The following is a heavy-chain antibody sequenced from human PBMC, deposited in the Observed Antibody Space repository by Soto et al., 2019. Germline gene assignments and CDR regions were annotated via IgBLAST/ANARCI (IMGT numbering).Heavy chain of an antibody. D-gene: IGHD1-1*01. CDR3: ARERWGNWNDDYYGMDV. CDR1: GGSMSSGY. V-gene: IGHV4-59*01. J-gene: IGHJ6*02. Sequence: SETLCLTCTGSGGSMSSGYWSWSRQPPGKGLDWIGYIHYSGSTNYNPSLKSRVSISMDTSKNQLSLRLTSVTAADTAVYYCARERWGNWNDDYYGMDVWGQGTTVTVS. CDR2: IHYSGST.